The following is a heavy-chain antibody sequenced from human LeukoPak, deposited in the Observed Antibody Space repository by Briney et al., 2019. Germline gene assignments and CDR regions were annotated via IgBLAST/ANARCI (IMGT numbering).Heavy chain of an antibody. CDR3: AKDGVYSSGWLLY. V-gene: IGHV3-53*01. Sequence: GGSLRLSCVASGFTVSSYYVSWVRQAPGKGLEWVSVIYSGGSTYYADSVKGRFTISRDNSKNTLSLQMNSLRAEDAAVYYCAKDGVYSSGWLLYWGQGTLVTVSS. CDR2: IYSGGST. J-gene: IGHJ4*02. D-gene: IGHD6-19*01. CDR1: GFTVSSYY.